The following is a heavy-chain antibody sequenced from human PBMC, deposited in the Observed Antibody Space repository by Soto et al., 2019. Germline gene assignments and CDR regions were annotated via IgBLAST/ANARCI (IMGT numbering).Heavy chain of an antibody. CDR2: INPNSGGR. J-gene: IGHJ6*02. Sequence: QVQLVQSGAEVKKPGASVKVSCKASGYTFTGYYMHWVRQAPGQGLEWMGWINPNSGGRNYAQKFQGWVTMTRDTSISTAYMELSRLRSDDTAVYYCARSGLIAAAGTVPEGDAYYYHYGMDVWGQGTTVTVSS. D-gene: IGHD6-13*01. CDR1: GYTFTGYY. V-gene: IGHV1-2*04. CDR3: ARSGLIAAAGTVPEGDAYYYHYGMDV.